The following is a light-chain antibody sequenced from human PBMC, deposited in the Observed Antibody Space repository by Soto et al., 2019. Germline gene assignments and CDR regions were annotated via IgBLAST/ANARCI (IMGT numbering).Light chain of an antibody. CDR1: SSDVGSYNL. Sequence: QSALTQPDSVSGSPGQSITISCSGSSSDVGSYNLVSWYQQHPGKAPKLMIYEGSKRPSGVSNRFSGSKSGNTASLTISGLQAEDEADYHCCSYAGSGTVVFGGGTKLTVL. V-gene: IGLV2-23*01. J-gene: IGLJ2*01. CDR2: EGS. CDR3: CSYAGSGTVV.